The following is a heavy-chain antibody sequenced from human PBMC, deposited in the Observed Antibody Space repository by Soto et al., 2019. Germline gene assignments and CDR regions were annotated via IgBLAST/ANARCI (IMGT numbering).Heavy chain of an antibody. D-gene: IGHD3-16*01. CDR1: GFRFSLFW. V-gene: IGHV3-7*03. CDR2: INEDGSEK. J-gene: IGHJ4*02. CDR3: ARTGWPQSSYYFDY. Sequence: GGSLRLSCAASGFRFSLFWMSWVRQTPGKGLEWVANINEDGSEKFFADSVKGRFTISRDNAKNSLSLQMNSLTADDTAVYYCARTGWPQSSYYFDYWGQGTLVTVSS.